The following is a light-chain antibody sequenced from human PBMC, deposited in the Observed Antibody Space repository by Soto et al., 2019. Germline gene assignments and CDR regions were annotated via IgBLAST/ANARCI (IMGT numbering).Light chain of an antibody. CDR2: DAS. CDR1: QSVSSSY. CDR3: QQYGSSPFT. J-gene: IGKJ3*01. Sequence: TQSPGTLSLPPGERATLSCRASQSVSSSYLAWYQQKPGQAPRLLIYDASTRATGIPDRFSGSGSGTDFTLTISRLEPEDFAVYYCQQYGSSPFTFGAGTKVDIK. V-gene: IGKV3-20*01.